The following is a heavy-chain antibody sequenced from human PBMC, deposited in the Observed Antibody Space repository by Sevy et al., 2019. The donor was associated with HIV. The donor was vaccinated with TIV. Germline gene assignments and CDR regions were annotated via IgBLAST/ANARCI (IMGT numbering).Heavy chain of an antibody. D-gene: IGHD3-22*01. CDR3: ARMGDYFDTSGYYPLKY. Sequence: ASVKVSCKASGYTFTGYYIHWLRQAPGQGLEWTGWINPKTGGTYFAKKFQDTVTLTTGTSITTVYLELSGLRFDDTAVYYCARMGDYFDTSGYYPLKYWGQGTLVTVSS. V-gene: IGHV1-2*02. J-gene: IGHJ4*02. CDR2: INPKTGGT. CDR1: GYTFTGYY.